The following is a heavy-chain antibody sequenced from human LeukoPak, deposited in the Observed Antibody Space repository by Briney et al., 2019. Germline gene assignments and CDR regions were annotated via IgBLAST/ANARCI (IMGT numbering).Heavy chain of an antibody. CDR1: GFTFSSYE. D-gene: IGHD3-10*01. Sequence: GGSLRLSCAASGFTFSSYEMNWVRQAPGKGLEWVAYISCSGSTIYYADSVKGRFTISRDNTKNSLYLQMNRLRAEDTAVYYCSRGSRITMVRGVINPFDYWGQGTLVTVSS. CDR3: SRGSRITMVRGVINPFDY. J-gene: IGHJ4*02. CDR2: ISCSGSTI. V-gene: IGHV3-48*03.